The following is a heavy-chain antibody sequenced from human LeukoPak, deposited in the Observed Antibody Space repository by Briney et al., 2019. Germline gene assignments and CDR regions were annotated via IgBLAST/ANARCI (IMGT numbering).Heavy chain of an antibody. CDR1: GGTFSSYT. D-gene: IGHD4-11*01. J-gene: IGHJ4*02. CDR2: IIPILGIA. CDR3: ARGYSNYVGYFDY. Sequence: SVKVSCKASGGTFSSYTISWVRQAPGQGLEWMGRIIPILGIANYAQKFQGRVTITADKSTSTAYMELSSLRSEDTVVYYCARGYSNYVGYFDYWGQGTLVTVSS. V-gene: IGHV1-69*02.